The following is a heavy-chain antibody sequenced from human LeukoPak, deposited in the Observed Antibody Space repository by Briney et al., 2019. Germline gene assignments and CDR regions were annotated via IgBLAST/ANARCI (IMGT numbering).Heavy chain of an antibody. CDR1: GYTFTGYY. J-gene: IGHJ4*02. V-gene: IGHV1-2*02. D-gene: IGHD2-2*01. Sequence: ASVKVSCKASGYTFTGYYMHWVRQAPGQGLEWMGWINPNSGGTNYAQKFQGRVTMTRDTSISTAYMELSRLRSDDTAVYYCARDYCSSTSCLFDYWGQGTLVTVSS. CDR2: INPNSGGT. CDR3: ARDYCSSTSCLFDY.